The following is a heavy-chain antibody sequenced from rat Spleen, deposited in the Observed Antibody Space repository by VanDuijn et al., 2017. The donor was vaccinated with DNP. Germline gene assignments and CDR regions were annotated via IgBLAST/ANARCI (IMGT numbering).Heavy chain of an antibody. CDR2: ISFDGRYT. Sequence: EVQLVGSGGALVQPGGSLQVSCAASGFIFSDHYMAWVRQAPTRGLEWVAYISFDGRYTDYADSVKGRFTISRVNGKSTLYLQMNSLRSEDMATYYCARPMDYYSGGFAHWGQGTLVTVSS. V-gene: IGHV5-22*01. CDR1: GFIFSDHY. D-gene: IGHD1-1*01. CDR3: ARPMDYYSGGFAH. J-gene: IGHJ3*01.